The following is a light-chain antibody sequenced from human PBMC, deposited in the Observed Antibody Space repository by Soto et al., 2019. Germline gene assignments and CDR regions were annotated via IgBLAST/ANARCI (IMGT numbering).Light chain of an antibody. CDR2: GAS. Sequence: IVLTQSPATLSLSPWERATLSCRASQSVSSSYLAWYQQKPGQAPRLLIYGASSRATGIPDRFSGSGSGTEFTLTINSLQSEDFAVYYCQQYGSSPRTFGQGTKVDIK. V-gene: IGKV3-20*01. CDR3: QQYGSSPRT. J-gene: IGKJ1*01. CDR1: QSVSSSY.